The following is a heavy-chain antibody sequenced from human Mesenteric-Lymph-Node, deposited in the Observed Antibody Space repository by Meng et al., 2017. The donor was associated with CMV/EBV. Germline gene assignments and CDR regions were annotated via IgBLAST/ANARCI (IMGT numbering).Heavy chain of an antibody. CDR1: GGSFSGYY. CDR3: ARDLKYCSSTSCYNGLGFDI. D-gene: IGHD2-2*02. CDR2: INHSGST. J-gene: IGHJ3*02. Sequence: SETLSLTCAVYGGSFSGYYWSWIRQPPGKGLEWIGEINHSGSTNYNPSLKSRVTISVDTSKNQFSLKLSSVTAADTAVYYCARDLKYCSSTSCYNGLGFDIWGQGTMVTVSS. V-gene: IGHV4-34*01.